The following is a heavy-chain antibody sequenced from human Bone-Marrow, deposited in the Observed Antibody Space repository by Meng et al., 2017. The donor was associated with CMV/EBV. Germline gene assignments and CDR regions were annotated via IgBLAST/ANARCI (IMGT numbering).Heavy chain of an antibody. CDR1: GFIVSSNY. CDR3: TTLTMVVTR. Sequence: GESLKISCAASGFIVSSNYMSWVRQAPGKGLEWVGRIKSNSDGGTTDYATPVKGRFSISRDDSKNILFLQINSLKSEDTAVYYCTTLTMVVTRWGQGTLVTVSS. V-gene: IGHV3-15*01. J-gene: IGHJ4*02. D-gene: IGHD4-23*01. CDR2: IKSNSDGGTT.